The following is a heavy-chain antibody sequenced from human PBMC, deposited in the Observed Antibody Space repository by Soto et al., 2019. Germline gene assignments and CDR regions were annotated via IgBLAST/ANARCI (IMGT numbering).Heavy chain of an antibody. J-gene: IGHJ3*02. CDR2: ITPFKSDT. Sequence: GASVKVSCKASGYTFTFRYLHWVRQAPGQALEWMGWITPFKSDTNYAQKFQDRVTITRDRSVSTAYMGLSNLRSDDTAMYYCARSPFAGSDAFDIWGQGTMVTVSS. D-gene: IGHD2-21*01. CDR3: ARSPFAGSDAFDI. CDR1: GYTFTFRY. V-gene: IGHV1-45*02.